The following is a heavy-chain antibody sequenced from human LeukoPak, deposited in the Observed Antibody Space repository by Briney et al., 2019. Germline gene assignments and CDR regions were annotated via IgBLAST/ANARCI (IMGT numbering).Heavy chain of an antibody. CDR2: ISAYNGNT. D-gene: IGHD2-15*01. Sequence: ASVKVSCKASGYTFTSYGISWVRQAPGQGLEWMGWISAYNGNTNYVQKLQGRVTMTTDTSTSTAYMELRSLRSDDTAVYYCARVEILCSGGSCRGYYFDYWGQGTLVTVSS. V-gene: IGHV1-18*01. CDR1: GYTFTSYG. CDR3: ARVEILCSGGSCRGYYFDY. J-gene: IGHJ4*02.